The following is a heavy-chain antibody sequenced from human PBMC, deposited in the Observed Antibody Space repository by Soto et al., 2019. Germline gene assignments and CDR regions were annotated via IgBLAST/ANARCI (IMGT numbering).Heavy chain of an antibody. CDR2: IYYSGST. CDR3: ARVRAAAGPLPDY. CDR1: GGSISSGGYY. D-gene: IGHD6-13*01. J-gene: IGHJ4*02. Sequence: SETLSLTCTVSGGSISSGGYYWSWIRQHPGKGLEWIGYIYYSGSTYYNPSLKSRVTISVDTSKNQFSLKLSSVTAADTAVYYCARVRAAAGPLPDYWGQGTLVTVSS. V-gene: IGHV4-31*03.